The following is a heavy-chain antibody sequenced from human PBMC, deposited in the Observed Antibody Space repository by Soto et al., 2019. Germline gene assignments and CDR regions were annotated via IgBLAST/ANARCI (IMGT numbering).Heavy chain of an antibody. CDR1: GGSVSSGSYY. D-gene: IGHD5-18*01. CDR2: IYYSGST. J-gene: IGHJ4*02. V-gene: IGHV4-61*01. Sequence: PSETLSLTCTVSGGSVSSGSYYWSWIRQPPGKGLEWIGYIYYSGSTNYNPSLKSRVTISVDTSKNQFSLKLSSVTAADTAVYYCARGGVVDTAMADYWGQGTLVTVSS. CDR3: ARGGVVDTAMADY.